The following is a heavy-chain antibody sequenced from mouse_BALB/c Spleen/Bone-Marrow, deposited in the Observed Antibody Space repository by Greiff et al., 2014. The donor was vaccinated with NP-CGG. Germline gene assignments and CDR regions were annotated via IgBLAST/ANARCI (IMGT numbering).Heavy chain of an antibody. CDR2: ILPGSGTT. D-gene: IGHD2-14*01. CDR1: GYTFSSYW. V-gene: IGHV1-9*01. CDR3: ARDYRYDYAMDY. Sequence: QVQLQQPGAELMKPGASVKISCKATGYTFSSYWIEWVKQRPGHGLEWIGEILPGSGTTNYNEKFKGKATFTADTSSNTAYMQFSSLTSEDSAVYYCARDYRYDYAMDYWGQGTSVTVSS. J-gene: IGHJ4*01.